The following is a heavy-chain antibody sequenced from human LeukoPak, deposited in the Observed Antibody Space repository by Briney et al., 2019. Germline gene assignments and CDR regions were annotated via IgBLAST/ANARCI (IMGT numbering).Heavy chain of an antibody. CDR1: GGSISSYY. Sequence: SETLSLTCTVSGGSISSYYWSWIRQPPGKGLEWIGYIYYSGSTKYNPSLKSRVTISVDTSKNQFSLKLSSVTAADTAMYYCARAPGCGYYNWFDPWGQGTLVTVSS. D-gene: IGHD5-12*01. J-gene: IGHJ5*02. CDR2: IYYSGST. V-gene: IGHV4-59*01. CDR3: ARAPGCGYYNWFDP.